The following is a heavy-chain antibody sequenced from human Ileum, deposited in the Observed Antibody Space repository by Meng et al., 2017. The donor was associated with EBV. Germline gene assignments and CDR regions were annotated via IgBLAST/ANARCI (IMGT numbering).Heavy chain of an antibody. Sequence: QLPLQESDPGLVKPSATLSLTCSVSGGSITSYSYYWGWIRQPPGKGLEWIATIYHTGSTYYNPSLKSRVTISVDTSKNEFSLKVTSVTAADTALYYCARRDTAWFDPWGRGTLVTVSS. J-gene: IGHJ5*02. CDR1: GGSITSYSYY. CDR3: ARRDTAWFDP. CDR2: IYHTGST. V-gene: IGHV4-39*01. D-gene: IGHD2-21*02.